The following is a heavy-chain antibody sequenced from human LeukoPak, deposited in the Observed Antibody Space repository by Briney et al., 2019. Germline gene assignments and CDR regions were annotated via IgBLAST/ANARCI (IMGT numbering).Heavy chain of an antibody. J-gene: IGHJ4*02. CDR2: IYHSGST. D-gene: IGHD6-13*01. Sequence: SETLSLTCTVSGGSISSGGYYWSWIRQPPGTGLEWIGYIYHSGSTHYNPSLKSRVTISVDTSKNQFSLKLSSVTAADTAMYYCARGYGSSWYGVDYWGQGTLVTVSS. CDR1: GGSISSGGYY. CDR3: ARGYGSSWYGVDY. V-gene: IGHV4-30-2*01.